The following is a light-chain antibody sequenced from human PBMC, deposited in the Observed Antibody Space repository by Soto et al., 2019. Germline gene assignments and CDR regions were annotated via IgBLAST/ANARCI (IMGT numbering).Light chain of an antibody. CDR2: AVN. CDR3: SSYAGSNNYV. Sequence: QSALTQPPSASGSPGQSVTISCTGTSSDVGGYKYVYWYQQYPGKAPKLMIYAVNKRPSGVPDRFSGSKSGNTASLTVSGLQAEDEADYYCSSYAGSNNYVFGTGTKVTVL. J-gene: IGLJ1*01. V-gene: IGLV2-8*01. CDR1: SSDVGGYKY.